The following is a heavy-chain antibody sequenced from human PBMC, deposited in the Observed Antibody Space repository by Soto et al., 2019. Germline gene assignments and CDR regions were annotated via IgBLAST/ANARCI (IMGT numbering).Heavy chain of an antibody. CDR3: ARTTVTTMGKWRSNWFDP. V-gene: IGHV4-30-2*01. D-gene: IGHD4-17*01. J-gene: IGHJ5*02. CDR1: GGSISSGGYS. CDR2: IYHSGST. Sequence: QLQLQESGSGLVKPSQTLSLTCAVSGGSISSGGYSWSWIRQPPGKGLEWIGYIYHSGSTYYNPSLKSRVTISVDRSKNQFSLKLSSVTAADTAVYYCARTTVTTMGKWRSNWFDPWGQGTLVTVSS.